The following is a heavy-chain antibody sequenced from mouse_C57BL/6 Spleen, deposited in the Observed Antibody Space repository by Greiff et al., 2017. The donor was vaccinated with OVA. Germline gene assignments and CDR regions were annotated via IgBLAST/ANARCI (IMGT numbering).Heavy chain of an antibody. CDR2: ISSGGDYI. D-gene: IGHD2-3*01. J-gene: IGHJ2*01. CDR1: GFTFSSYA. V-gene: IGHV5-9-1*02. Sequence: EVKLVESGEGLVKPGGSLKLSCAASGFTFSSYAMSWVRQTPEKRLEWVAYISSGGDYIYYADTVKGRFTISRDNARNTLYLQMSSLKSEDTAMYYCTREGASYDGYYFDYWGQGTTLTVSS. CDR3: TREGASYDGYYFDY.